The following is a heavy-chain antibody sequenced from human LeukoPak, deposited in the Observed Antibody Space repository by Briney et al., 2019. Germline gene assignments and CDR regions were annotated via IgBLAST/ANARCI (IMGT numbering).Heavy chain of an antibody. Sequence: GGSLRLSCTASGFMLSNYWMNWVRQAPGKGLEWLANVRQDGSQIRYVDSVKGRFTIARDNAKNSLYLQMNSLRVEDTGVYYCAGHPETNSAYFQAWGQGTLV. CDR2: VRQDGSQI. J-gene: IGHJ4*02. CDR3: AGHPETNSAYFQA. CDR1: GFMLSNYW. D-gene: IGHD2/OR15-2a*01. V-gene: IGHV3-7*01.